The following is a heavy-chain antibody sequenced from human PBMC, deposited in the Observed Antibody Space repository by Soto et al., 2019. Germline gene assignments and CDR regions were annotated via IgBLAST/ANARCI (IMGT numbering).Heavy chain of an antibody. CDR3: ARDKITGLFDY. CDR1: GGSISNYF. J-gene: IGHJ4*02. D-gene: IGHD2-8*02. V-gene: IGHV4-59*12. CDR2: IYHTGNT. Sequence: SETLSLTCTVSGGSISNYFWSWIRQPPGEGLEWIGSIYHTGNTYYNPSLKSRVTISVDTSKNQFSLKLTSVTAADTAVYYCARDKITGLFDYWGQGTLVTVSS.